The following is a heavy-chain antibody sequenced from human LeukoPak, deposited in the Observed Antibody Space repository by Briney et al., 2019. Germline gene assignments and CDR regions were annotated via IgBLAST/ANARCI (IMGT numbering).Heavy chain of an antibody. CDR1: GYTFTGYD. J-gene: IGHJ3*02. CDR2: INPNSGGT. V-gene: IGHV1-2*02. Sequence: GSVKVSCKASGYTFTGYDMHCGREAPGQGLGWMGWINPNSGGTQYAQTLQGRVTMTRDTSISTAYMELSRLRSDDTAVNYCARGGGIAGDAFDIWGEGEMVTVSS. D-gene: IGHD4-23*01. CDR3: ARGGGIAGDAFDI.